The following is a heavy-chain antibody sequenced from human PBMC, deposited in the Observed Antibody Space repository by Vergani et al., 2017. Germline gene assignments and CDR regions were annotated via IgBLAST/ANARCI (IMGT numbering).Heavy chain of an antibody. D-gene: IGHD6-13*01. CDR1: GYSFTSYW. J-gene: IGHJ4*02. CDR3: ASHSSSWPQPFDY. Sequence: EVQLVQSGAEVKKPGESLRISCKGSGYSFTSYWISWVRQRPGKGLEWMGRVDPSDSYTNYSPSVQGHVTISADKSISTAYLQWSSLKASDTAMYYCASHSSSWPQPFDYWGQGTLVTVSS. V-gene: IGHV5-10-1*03. CDR2: VDPSDSYT.